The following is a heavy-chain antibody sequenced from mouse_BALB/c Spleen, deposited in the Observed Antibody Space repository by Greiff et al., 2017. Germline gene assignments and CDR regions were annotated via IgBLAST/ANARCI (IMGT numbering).Heavy chain of an antibody. Sequence: QVHVKQSGAELVRPGTSVKVSCKASGYAFTNYLIEWVKQRPGQGLEWIGVINPGSGGTNYNEKFKGKATLTADKSSSTAYMQLSSLTSDDSAVYFCATYYGNYYAMDYWGQGTSVTVSS. V-gene: IGHV1-54*01. J-gene: IGHJ4*01. CDR1: GYAFTNYL. D-gene: IGHD2-10*01. CDR3: ATYYGNYYAMDY. CDR2: INPGSGGT.